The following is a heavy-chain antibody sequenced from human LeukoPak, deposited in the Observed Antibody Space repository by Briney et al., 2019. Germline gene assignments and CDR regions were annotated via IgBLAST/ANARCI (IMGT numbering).Heavy chain of an antibody. D-gene: IGHD6-13*01. CDR3: ARGYSSSWNYFDY. CDR2: VFDSGGT. Sequence: SETLSLTCTVSGGSISNYWWSWIRQPPGKGLEWIGYVFDSGGTNYNSSLKSRVTISVDTSKKQFSLKLSSVTAADTAVYYCARGYSSSWNYFDYWGQGTLVTVSS. CDR1: GGSISNYW. J-gene: IGHJ4*02. V-gene: IGHV4-59*01.